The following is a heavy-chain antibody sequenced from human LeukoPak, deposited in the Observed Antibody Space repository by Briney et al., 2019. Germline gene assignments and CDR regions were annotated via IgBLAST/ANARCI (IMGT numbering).Heavy chain of an antibody. Sequence: PSETLSLTCTVSGGSVSSGIYYWSWIRQPPGKGLEWTGYIYYSGSTKYNPSLKSRVTISRDTSKNQFSLKLSSVTAADTAVYYCARWVGATSDFYYYGMDVWGQGTSVTVSS. V-gene: IGHV4-61*01. CDR3: ARWVGATSDFYYYGMDV. CDR1: GGSVSSGIYY. D-gene: IGHD1-26*01. CDR2: IYYSGST. J-gene: IGHJ6*02.